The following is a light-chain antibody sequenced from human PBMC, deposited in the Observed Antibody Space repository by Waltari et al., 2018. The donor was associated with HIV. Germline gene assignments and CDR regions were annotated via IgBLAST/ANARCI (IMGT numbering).Light chain of an antibody. CDR2: GNT. Sequence: QSVLTQPPSVSGAPAQRVTISCTGPNSNIGAGFDVHWYQQLPGTAPKLLISGNTYRPSGVPDRFSGSKSGTSASLTITGLQAEDEADYYCQSYDTGLSGSRVFGGGTKVTVL. CDR3: QSYDTGLSGSRV. V-gene: IGLV1-40*01. J-gene: IGLJ3*02. CDR1: NSNIGAGFD.